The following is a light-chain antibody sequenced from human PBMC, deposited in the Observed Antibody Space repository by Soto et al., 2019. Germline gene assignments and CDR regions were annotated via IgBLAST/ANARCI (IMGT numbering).Light chain of an antibody. CDR2: DVS. Sequence: SVLTQARSVSGSPGQSVTISCTGTSSDFGGYNYVSWYQHHPGKAPKLMIYDVSERPSGVPDRFSGSKSGNTASLTISGLQAEDEADYYCCSYAGTFYVFGTGTSHRP. CDR1: SSDFGGYNY. CDR3: CSYAGTFYV. J-gene: IGLJ1*01. V-gene: IGLV2-11*01.